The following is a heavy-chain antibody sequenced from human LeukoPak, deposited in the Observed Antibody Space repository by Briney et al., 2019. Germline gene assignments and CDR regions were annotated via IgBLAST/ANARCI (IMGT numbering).Heavy chain of an antibody. D-gene: IGHD3-3*02. J-gene: IGHJ6*02. Sequence: GESLKISCKGSGYSFTSYWIGWVRQMPGKGLEWMGIIYPGDSDTRYSPSFQGQVTISADKSISTAYLQWSSLKASDTAMYYCARHADPLDAAGYYHYYGMDVWGQGTTVTVSS. CDR3: ARHADPLDAAGYYHYYGMDV. CDR1: GYSFTSYW. CDR2: IYPGDSDT. V-gene: IGHV5-51*01.